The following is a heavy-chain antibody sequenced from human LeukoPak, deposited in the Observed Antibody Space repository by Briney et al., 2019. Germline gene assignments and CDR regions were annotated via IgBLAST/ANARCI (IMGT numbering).Heavy chain of an antibody. D-gene: IGHD3-9*01. J-gene: IGHJ4*02. CDR1: GFTFSSYS. CDR2: ISSSSSYI. V-gene: IGHV3-21*01. Sequence: GGSLRLSCAASGFTFSSYSMNWVRQAPGKGLEWVSSISSSSSYIYYADSVKGRFTISRDNAKNPLYLQMNSLRAEDTAVYYCASDILTGRFDYWGQGTLVTVSS. CDR3: ASDILTGRFDY.